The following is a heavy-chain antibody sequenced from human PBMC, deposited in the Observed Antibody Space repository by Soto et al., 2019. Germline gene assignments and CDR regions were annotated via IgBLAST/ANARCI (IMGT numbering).Heavy chain of an antibody. J-gene: IGHJ4*02. V-gene: IGHV4-31*03. D-gene: IGHD3-10*01. CDR1: GGSISSGGYY. CDR2: IYYSGST. CDR3: ARGWSSVLPGSY. Sequence: PSETLSLTCTVSGGSISSGGYYWSWLRQHPGKGLEWIGYIYYSGSTYYNPSLKSRVTISVDTSKNQFSLKLSSVTAADTAVYYCARGWSSVLPGSYWGQGTRVTVSS.